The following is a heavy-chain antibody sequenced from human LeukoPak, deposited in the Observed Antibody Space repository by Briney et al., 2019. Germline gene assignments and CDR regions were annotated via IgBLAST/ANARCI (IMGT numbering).Heavy chain of an antibody. Sequence: SETLSLTCTVSGYSISSGYYWGWIRQPAGKGLEWIGRIYTSGSTNYNPSLKSRVTMSVDTSKNQFSLKLSSVTAADTAVYYCARDWGGATDYWGQGTLVTVSS. CDR3: ARDWGGATDY. CDR1: GYSISSGYY. V-gene: IGHV4-4*07. J-gene: IGHJ4*02. D-gene: IGHD1-26*01. CDR2: IYTSGST.